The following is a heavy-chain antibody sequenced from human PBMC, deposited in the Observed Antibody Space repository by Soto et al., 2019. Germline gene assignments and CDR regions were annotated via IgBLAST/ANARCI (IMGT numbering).Heavy chain of an antibody. CDR3: ARVRDWFDP. CDR2: IYYSGST. V-gene: IGHV4-59*12. CDR1: GGSITSSY. D-gene: IGHD3-3*01. J-gene: IGHJ5*02. Sequence: SETLSLAGTVSGGSITSSYWSWIRRPPGKGLEWIGYIYYSGSTNYNPSLKSRVTISVDTSKNQFSLKRSSMTAADTAVYYGARVRDWFDPWGQGTLVTVSS.